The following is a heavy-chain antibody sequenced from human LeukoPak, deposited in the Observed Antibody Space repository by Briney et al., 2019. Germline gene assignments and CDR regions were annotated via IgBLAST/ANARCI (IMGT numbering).Heavy chain of an antibody. CDR1: GGTFSGYA. Sequence: SVKVSCKASGGTFSGYAISWVRQAPGQGLEWMGGIIPIFGTANYAQKFQGRVTITTDESTSTAYMELSSLRSEDTAVYYCARDSNGDYGFDYWGQGTLVTVSS. J-gene: IGHJ4*02. CDR2: IIPIFGTA. CDR3: ARDSNGDYGFDY. V-gene: IGHV1-69*05. D-gene: IGHD4-17*01.